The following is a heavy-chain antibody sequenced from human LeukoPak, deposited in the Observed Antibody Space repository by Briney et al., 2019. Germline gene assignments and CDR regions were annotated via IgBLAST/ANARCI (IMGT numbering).Heavy chain of an antibody. D-gene: IGHD1-26*01. CDR1: GGSISSSSYY. J-gene: IGHJ6*02. CDR2: IYYSGST. V-gene: IGHV4-39*07. Sequence: SETLSLTCTVSGGSISSSSYYWGWIRQPPGKGLEWIGSIYYSGSTNYNPSLKSRVTISVDTSKNQFSLKLSSVTAADTAVYYCARGVEEIVGALGMDVWGQGTTVTVSS. CDR3: ARGVEEIVGALGMDV.